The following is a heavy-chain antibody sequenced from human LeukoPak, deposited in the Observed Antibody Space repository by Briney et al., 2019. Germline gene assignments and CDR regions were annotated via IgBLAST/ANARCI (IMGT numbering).Heavy chain of an antibody. J-gene: IGHJ4*02. Sequence: GGSLRLSCAASGFAVSSNYMTWVRQAPGNGLEYVSLIYGGGSTYYADSVKGRFTISRDISKNTLYLQMNSLRAEDTAVYYCVRRADTYGYDCWGQGTLVTVSS. CDR3: VRRADTYGYDC. CDR1: GFAVSSNY. V-gene: IGHV3-53*05. CDR2: IYGGGST. D-gene: IGHD5-18*01.